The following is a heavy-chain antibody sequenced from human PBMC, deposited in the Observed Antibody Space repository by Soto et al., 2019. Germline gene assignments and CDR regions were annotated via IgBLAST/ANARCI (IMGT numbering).Heavy chain of an antibody. CDR3: ARASTVTLPDY. Sequence: QVQLQESGPGLVKPSETLSLTCTVSGGSISSYYWSWIRQPPGKGLEWIGYIYYSGSTNYNPSLKSRVTISVDTSKNQFSLKLSSVTAADTAVYYCARASTVTLPDYWGQGTWSPSPQ. D-gene: IGHD4-4*01. CDR1: GGSISSYY. CDR2: IYYSGST. V-gene: IGHV4-59*01. J-gene: IGHJ4*02.